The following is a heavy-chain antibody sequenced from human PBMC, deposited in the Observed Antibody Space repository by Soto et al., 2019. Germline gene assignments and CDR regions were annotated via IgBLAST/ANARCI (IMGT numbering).Heavy chain of an antibody. CDR1: ASSLSSAYF. V-gene: IGHV4-38-2*01. D-gene: IGHD2-15*01. CDR3: ARTWLAGGTPADAFDI. Sequence: PSVTLSFTCAVSASSLSSAYFWGWIRQPPGKGLEWIATIFHTGGTYYNPSLKSRVTISVDTSNNQFSLRLNSVTAADTALYFCARTWLAGGTPADAFDIWGQGTMVTV. J-gene: IGHJ3*02. CDR2: IFHTGGT.